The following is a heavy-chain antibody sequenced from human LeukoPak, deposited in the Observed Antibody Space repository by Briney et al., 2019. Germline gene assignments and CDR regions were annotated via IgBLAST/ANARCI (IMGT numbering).Heavy chain of an antibody. Sequence: KPSETLSLTCTVSGGSISNYYWSWIRQPPGKGLEWIGYIYYSGSTNYNPSLKSRVTISVDTSKNQFSLKLSSVTAADTAVYYCARDFGSGWGAYYFDYWGQGTLVTVSS. J-gene: IGHJ4*02. CDR3: ARDFGSGWGAYYFDY. V-gene: IGHV4-59*01. CDR2: IYYSGST. CDR1: GGSISNYY. D-gene: IGHD6-19*01.